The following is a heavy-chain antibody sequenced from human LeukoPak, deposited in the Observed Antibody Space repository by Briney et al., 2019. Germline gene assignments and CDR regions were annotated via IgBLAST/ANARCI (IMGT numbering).Heavy chain of an antibody. D-gene: IGHD6-13*01. CDR3: ARDRSDSSSWYVGADY. J-gene: IGHJ4*02. CDR2: ISAYNGNT. V-gene: IGHV1-18*01. CDR1: GYTFTSYG. Sequence: ASVKVSCKASGYTFTSYGISWVRQAPGQGLEWMGWISAYNGNTNHAQKLQGRVTMTTDTSTSTAYMELRSLRSDDTAVYYCARDRSDSSSWYVGADYWGQGTLVTVSS.